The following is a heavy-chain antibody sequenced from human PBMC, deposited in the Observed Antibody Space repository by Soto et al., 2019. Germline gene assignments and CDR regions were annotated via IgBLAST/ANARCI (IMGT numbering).Heavy chain of an antibody. CDR3: ARTYVHSTGWSRDLPDY. D-gene: IGHD6-19*01. J-gene: IGHJ4*02. CDR2: ISYDGSNK. Sequence: ESGGGVVQPGRSLRLSCAASGFTFSSYAMHWVRQAPGKGLEWVAVISYDGSNKYFADSVKGRFTISRDNSKNTLFLQMNSLRAEDTAVYYCARTYVHSTGWSRDLPDYWGQGTLVTVSS. CDR1: GFTFSSYA. V-gene: IGHV3-30-3*01.